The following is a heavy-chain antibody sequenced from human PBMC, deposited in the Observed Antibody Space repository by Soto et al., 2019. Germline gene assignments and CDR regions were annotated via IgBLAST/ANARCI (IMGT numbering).Heavy chain of an antibody. J-gene: IGHJ6*02. CDR1: GFTFSGYS. Sequence: EVQLVESGGGLVKPGGSLRLSCVASGFTFSGYSINWVRQAPGKGLEWVSYISGPSIYIYYADSVKGRFTISRDNANSAVYLQMNSLRAEDTAVYYCARGFRHGFNVWGQGTTVSVSS. D-gene: IGHD3-10*01. CDR2: ISGPSIYI. CDR3: ARGFRHGFNV. V-gene: IGHV3-21*01.